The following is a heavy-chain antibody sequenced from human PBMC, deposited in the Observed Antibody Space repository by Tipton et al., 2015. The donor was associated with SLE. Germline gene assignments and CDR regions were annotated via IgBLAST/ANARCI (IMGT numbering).Heavy chain of an antibody. J-gene: IGHJ3*02. V-gene: IGHV3-30*03. Sequence: RSLRLSCGASGFSFSNYFMTWVRQAPGKGLEWVALISNDGSNEYADSVKGRFTISRDNSKNTLYLQMKSLRVEDTAVYYCARDRSIEDAFDIWGQGTMVTVSS. CDR1: GFSFSNYF. D-gene: IGHD6-6*01. CDR3: ARDRSIEDAFDI. CDR2: ISNDGSNE.